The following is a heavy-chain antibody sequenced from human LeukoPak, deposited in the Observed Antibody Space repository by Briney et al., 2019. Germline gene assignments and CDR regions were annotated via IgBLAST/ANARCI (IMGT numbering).Heavy chain of an antibody. CDR3: ARGRSLQWEQRSSYFDY. V-gene: IGHV3-30-3*01. J-gene: IGHJ4*02. CDR2: ISYDGSNK. D-gene: IGHD1-26*01. CDR1: GFTFSSYA. Sequence: GRSLRLSCAASGFTFSSYAMHWVRQAPGKGLEWVAVISYDGSNKYYADSVKGRFTISRDNSKNTLYLQMNSLRAEDTAVYYCARGRSLQWEQRSSYFDYWGQGTLVTVSS.